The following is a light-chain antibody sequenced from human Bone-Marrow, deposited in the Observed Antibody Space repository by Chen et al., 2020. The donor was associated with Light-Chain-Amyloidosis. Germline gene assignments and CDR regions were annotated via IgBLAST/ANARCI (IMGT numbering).Light chain of an antibody. V-gene: IGKV3-15*01. J-gene: IGKJ4*01. Sequence: EVVMTQSQATLSVSPGERATLSCRASQRVGGDVAWHQQKPGQAPRLLIYGASTRATGIPVRFSGSGSRTAFTLTISSLQSEDFAVYYCQQYNNWPLTFCGGTKVEIK. CDR2: GAS. CDR3: QQYNNWPLT. CDR1: QRVGGD.